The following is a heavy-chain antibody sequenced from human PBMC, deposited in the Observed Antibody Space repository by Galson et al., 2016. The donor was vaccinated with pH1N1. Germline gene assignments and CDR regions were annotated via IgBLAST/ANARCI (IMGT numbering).Heavy chain of an antibody. D-gene: IGHD4-17*01. Sequence: PALVKPTQTLTLTCTFSGFSLSTSGMCVSWIRQPPGKALEWLALIDWDDNKYYSTSLKTRLTISKDTSKNQVVLTMTNMDPVDTATYYCARNLYGDYSLYFDYWGQGTLVTVSS. V-gene: IGHV2-70*01. CDR3: ARNLYGDYSLYFDY. CDR1: GFSLSTSGMC. J-gene: IGHJ4*02. CDR2: IDWDDNK.